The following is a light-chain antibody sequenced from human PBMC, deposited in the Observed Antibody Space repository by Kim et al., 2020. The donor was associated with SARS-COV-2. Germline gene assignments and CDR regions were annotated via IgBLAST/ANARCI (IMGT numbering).Light chain of an antibody. J-gene: IGLJ2*01. CDR2: GKN. CDR3: NSRDSSGNHVV. Sequence: SSELTQDPAVSVALGQTVRITCQGDSLRSYYASWYQQKPGQAPVLVIYGKNNRPSGIPDRFSGSSSGNTASLTITGAQAEDEADYYCNSRDSSGNHVVFGGGKKRT. V-gene: IGLV3-19*01. CDR1: SLRSYY.